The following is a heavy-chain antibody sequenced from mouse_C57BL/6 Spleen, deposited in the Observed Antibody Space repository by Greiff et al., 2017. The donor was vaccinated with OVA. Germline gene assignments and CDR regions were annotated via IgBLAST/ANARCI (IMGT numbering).Heavy chain of an antibody. V-gene: IGHV3-6*01. CDR1: GYSITSGYY. Sequence: EVKLLESGPGLVKPSQSLSLTCSVTGYSITSGYYWNWIRQFPGNKLEWMGYISYDGSNNYNPSLKNRISITRDTSKNQFFLKLNSVTTEDTATYYCARERTNVPDYWGQGTTLTVSS. J-gene: IGHJ2*01. CDR2: ISYDGSN. CDR3: ARERTNVPDY. D-gene: IGHD1-3*01.